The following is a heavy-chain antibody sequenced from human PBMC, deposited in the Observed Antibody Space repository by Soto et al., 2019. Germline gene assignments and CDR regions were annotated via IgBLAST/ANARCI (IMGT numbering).Heavy chain of an antibody. CDR2: ISSGGST. V-gene: IGHV4-61*01. D-gene: IGHD1-7*01. CDR1: GGSVSSGTYY. CDR3: AMVVNYPYFDD. Sequence: QVQLQESGPGLVTPSETLSLTCTVSGGSVSSGTYYWSWIRQPPGKGLEWLGYISSGGSTNYNPSLKSRVTISVVTSKNQSPLKAASVTGADTAAYYCAMVVNYPYFDDWGQGTLVTVSS. J-gene: IGHJ4*02.